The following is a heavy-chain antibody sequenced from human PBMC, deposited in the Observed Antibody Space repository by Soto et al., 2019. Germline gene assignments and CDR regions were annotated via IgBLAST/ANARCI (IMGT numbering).Heavy chain of an antibody. D-gene: IGHD1-26*01. Sequence: EVQLLESGGGLVQPGGSLRLSCAASGFMFGSYAMTWVRQAPGKGLEWVSAISDRGISTYYTDSVKGRFTISKDISQKTRYLQRNSPRAEDTAVYYCAQGQRWALSLASWGKGSLVTVSS. CDR3: AQGQRWALSLAS. CDR2: ISDRGIST. CDR1: GFMFGSYA. J-gene: IGHJ5*01. V-gene: IGHV3-23*01.